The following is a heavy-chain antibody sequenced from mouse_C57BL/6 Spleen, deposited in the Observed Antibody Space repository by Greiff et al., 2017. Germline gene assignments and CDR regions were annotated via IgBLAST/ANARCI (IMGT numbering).Heavy chain of an antibody. CDR3: AKPGDSYGYFEV. Sequence: QVQLKESGPGLVAPSQSLSITCTVSGFSFTSYGVSWVRQPPGKGLEWLGVLWGDGSTNYPSALISRLCISKDNSKSQVFLKLNSLQTDDTATYYCAKPGDSYGYFEVWGTGTTVTVSS. D-gene: IGHD2-12*01. V-gene: IGHV2-3*01. CDR1: GFSFTSYG. CDR2: LWGDGST. J-gene: IGHJ1*03.